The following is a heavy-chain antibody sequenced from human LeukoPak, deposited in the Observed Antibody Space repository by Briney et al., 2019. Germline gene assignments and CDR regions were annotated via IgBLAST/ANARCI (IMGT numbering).Heavy chain of an antibody. Sequence: ASVKVSCKASGYTFTSYDINWVRQATGQGLEWMGWMNPNSGNTGYAQKFQGRVTMTRNTSISTAYMELSSLRSEDTAVYYCASSIAAAGLNYYMDVWGKGTTVTVSS. CDR1: GYTFTSYD. V-gene: IGHV1-8*01. D-gene: IGHD6-13*01. CDR2: MNPNSGNT. CDR3: ASSIAAAGLNYYMDV. J-gene: IGHJ6*03.